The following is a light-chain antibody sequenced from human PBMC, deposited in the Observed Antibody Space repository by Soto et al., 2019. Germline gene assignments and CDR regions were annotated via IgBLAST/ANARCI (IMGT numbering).Light chain of an antibody. CDR1: QSVISP. CDR2: DAS. V-gene: IGKV3-11*01. CDR3: QQRSNWPRGT. Sequence: EIVLTQSPATLSLSPGERATLFFSASQSVISPLACYPQTPGQAPRLLIYDASNRATGIPPRFSGSGSGTDFTLTISSLQPEDFALYYCQQRSNWPRGTFGQGTQLEIK. J-gene: IGKJ5*01.